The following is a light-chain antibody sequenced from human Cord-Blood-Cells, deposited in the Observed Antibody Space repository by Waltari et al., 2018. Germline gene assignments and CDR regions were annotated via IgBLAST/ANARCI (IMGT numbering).Light chain of an antibody. CDR3: SSYTSSSTLDV. Sequence: QSALTPPASVSGSPGQSITLSCTGTSSDVGGYNSVSWYQQNPGKAPKLMIFVVSNRPSGVSNRFSGSKSGNTASLTISGLQAEDEADYYCSSYTSSSTLDVFGTGTKVTVL. V-gene: IGLV2-14*01. CDR1: SSDVGGYNS. CDR2: VVS. J-gene: IGLJ1*01.